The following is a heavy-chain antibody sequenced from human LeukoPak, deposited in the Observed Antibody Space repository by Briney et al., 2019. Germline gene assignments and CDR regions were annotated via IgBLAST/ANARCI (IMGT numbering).Heavy chain of an antibody. CDR2: ISSSSSYI. CDR1: GFTFSSNS. J-gene: IGHJ4*02. D-gene: IGHD3-22*01. V-gene: IGHV3-21*01. Sequence: PGGSLRLSCAASGFTFSSNSMNWVRQAPGKGLEWVSSISSSSSYIYYADSVKGRFTISRDNAKNSLYLQMNSLRAEDTAVYYCARDRSSGSPFDYWGQGTLVPSPQ. CDR3: ARDRSSGSPFDY.